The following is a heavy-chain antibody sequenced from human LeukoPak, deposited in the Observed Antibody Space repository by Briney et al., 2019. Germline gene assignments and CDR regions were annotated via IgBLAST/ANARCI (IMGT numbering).Heavy chain of an antibody. CDR2: ISGSGGST. CDR3: ARTLCREKTIPYYFDY. V-gene: IGHV3-23*01. J-gene: IGHJ4*02. Sequence: GGSLRLSCAASGFTFSSYAMSWVRQAPGKGLEWVSAISGSGGSTYYADSVKGRFTISRDNSKNTLYLQMNSLRAEDTAVYYCARTLCREKTIPYYFDYWGQGTLVTVSS. D-gene: IGHD2/OR15-2a*01. CDR1: GFTFSSYA.